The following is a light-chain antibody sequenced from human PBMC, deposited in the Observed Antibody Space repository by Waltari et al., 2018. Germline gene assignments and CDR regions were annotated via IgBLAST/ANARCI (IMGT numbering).Light chain of an antibody. V-gene: IGLV1-47*01. J-gene: IGLJ3*02. CDR1: SSNIGRNY. Sequence: QSVLTQPPSASGTPGQRVTISCSGSSSNIGRNYVYWYQQFPGTAPKLLVYRNNGRPSGVPDRIAGSKSGTSASLAISGRRSEDEADYYCATWDGSLTAWVFGGGTKLTVL. CDR2: RNN. CDR3: ATWDGSLTAWV.